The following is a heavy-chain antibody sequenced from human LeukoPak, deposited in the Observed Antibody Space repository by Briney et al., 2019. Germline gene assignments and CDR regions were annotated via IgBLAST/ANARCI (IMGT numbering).Heavy chain of an antibody. CDR1: GFTFSSYA. Sequence: GRYLRLSCAAAGFTFSSYAMHWVRQAPGKGLEGVAVISYDGSNKYYADSVKGRFTISRDNSKNTLYLQMNSLRAEDTAVYYCARVGKRAARELDYWGQGTLVTVSS. J-gene: IGHJ4*02. D-gene: IGHD6-6*01. CDR3: ARVGKRAARELDY. V-gene: IGHV3-30*01. CDR2: ISYDGSNK.